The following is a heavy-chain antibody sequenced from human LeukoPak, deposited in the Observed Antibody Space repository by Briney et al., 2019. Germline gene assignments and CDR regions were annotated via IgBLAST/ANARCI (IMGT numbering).Heavy chain of an antibody. CDR1: RYSFPSYW. D-gene: IGHD6-25*01. J-gene: IGHJ4*02. CDR3: ARRLAATDPYFDY. V-gene: IGHV5-51*01. Sequence: GESLKISCKGSRYSFPSYWIAWVRQMPGKGLEWMGSVYPGDSDTRYSPSFQDQVTISADKSITTAYLQWSSLKASDTAMYYCARRLAATDPYFDYWGQGTLVTVSS. CDR2: VYPGDSDT.